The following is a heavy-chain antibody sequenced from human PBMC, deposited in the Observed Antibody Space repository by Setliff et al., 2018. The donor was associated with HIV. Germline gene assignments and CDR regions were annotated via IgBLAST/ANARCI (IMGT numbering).Heavy chain of an antibody. CDR2: IYKNGNT. CDR1: GDSISAYY. D-gene: IGHD6-13*01. V-gene: IGHV4-4*09. Sequence: SETLSLTCSVSGDSISAYYWTWIRQSPGKGLEWIGWIYKNGNTNYNPSLTSRLTISVDTSKNQFSLKLSSVTAADTAVHYCAARKLSAAAFDYWGQGSLVTVSS. J-gene: IGHJ4*02. CDR3: AARKLSAAAFDY.